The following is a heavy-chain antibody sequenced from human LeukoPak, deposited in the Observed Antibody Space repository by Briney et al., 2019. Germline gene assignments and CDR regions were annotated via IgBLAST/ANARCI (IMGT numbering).Heavy chain of an antibody. J-gene: IGHJ4*02. CDR1: LGSLCRGSYY. V-gene: IGHV4-31*02. D-gene: IGHD3-10*01. Sequence: PLQTPSLTSTVSLGSLCRGSYYCSSISQHPREGLGLIGYIYCSGTTYYNPSLKSRVTISVDKSKNSLSLKLSSVTAADTAVYYCARGYYYGSGGYGFVVYFDCWGQGALVT. CDR2: IYCSGTT. CDR3: ARGYYYGSGGYGFVVYFDC.